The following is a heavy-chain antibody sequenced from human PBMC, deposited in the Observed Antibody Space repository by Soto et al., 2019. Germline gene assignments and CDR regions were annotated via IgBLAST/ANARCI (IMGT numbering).Heavy chain of an antibody. CDR2: ISGSGGGT. V-gene: IGHV3-23*01. J-gene: IGHJ4*02. D-gene: IGHD1-1*01. CDR3: AKFGMATTKRSPPYYIDY. Sequence: GGSLRLSCAASGFTFSSYAMSRVRQAPGQGLEWVSSISGSGGGTYYADSVKGRFTFSRDNSKNTLYLQMNSLRAEDTAVYYCAKFGMATTKRSPPYYIDYWGQGALVTVSS. CDR1: GFTFSSYA.